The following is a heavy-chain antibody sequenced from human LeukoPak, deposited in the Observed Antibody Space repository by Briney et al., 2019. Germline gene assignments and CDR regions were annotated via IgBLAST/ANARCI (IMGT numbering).Heavy chain of an antibody. CDR2: ISGSGGST. V-gene: IGHV3-23*01. J-gene: IGHJ3*02. CDR1: GFTFSSYA. Sequence: GGSLRLSCAASGFTFSSYAMSWVRQAPGKGLEWVSAISGSGGSTYHADSVKGRFTISRDNSKNTLYLQMNSLRAEDTAVYYCAKGPTAHDAFDIWGQGTMVTVSS. CDR3: AKGPTAHDAFDI. D-gene: IGHD4-17*01.